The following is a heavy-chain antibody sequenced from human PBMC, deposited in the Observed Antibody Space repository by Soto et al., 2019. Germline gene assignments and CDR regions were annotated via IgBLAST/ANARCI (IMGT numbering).Heavy chain of an antibody. CDR1: GGSISSGGYS. J-gene: IGHJ4*02. CDR2: IYHSGST. V-gene: IGHV4-30-2*01. Sequence: SETLSLTCAVSGGSISSGGYSWSWIRQPPGKGLEWIGYIYHSGSTYYNPSLKSRVTISVDRSKNQFSLKLSSVTAADTAVYYCARVLTYDSSGYHHYYFDYWGQGTLVTVSS. D-gene: IGHD3-22*01. CDR3: ARVLTYDSSGYHHYYFDY.